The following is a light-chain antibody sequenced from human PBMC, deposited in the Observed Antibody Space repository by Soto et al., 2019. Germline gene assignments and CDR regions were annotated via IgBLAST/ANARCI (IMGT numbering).Light chain of an antibody. CDR1: PSVSSRQ. V-gene: IGKV3-20*01. CDR2: GAS. CDR3: QQYGTSPIT. Sequence: EIVLTQSPGPLSLSPGERAPLSCRASPSVSSRQLAWYQQKLGQAPRLLIYGASSRATGIPDRFSGSGSGTDFTLTISRLEPEDFAVYYCQQYGTSPITFGQGTRLEIK. J-gene: IGKJ5*01.